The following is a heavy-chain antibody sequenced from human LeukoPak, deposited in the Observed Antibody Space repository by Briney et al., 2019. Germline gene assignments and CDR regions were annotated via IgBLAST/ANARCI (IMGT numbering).Heavy chain of an antibody. J-gene: IGHJ4*02. CDR3: VREASGGYFDY. D-gene: IGHD3-16*01. V-gene: IGHV1-46*01. CDR1: GYTFSTYH. CDR2: ISPSNGNT. Sequence: ASLKLSCKASGYTFSTYHMNWVRQAPGQGLEWMGTISPSNGNTNYAQSFRGRVTMTRDTSTSTVYMELTSLTSEDTAVYYCVREASGGYFDYWGQGTQVTVSS.